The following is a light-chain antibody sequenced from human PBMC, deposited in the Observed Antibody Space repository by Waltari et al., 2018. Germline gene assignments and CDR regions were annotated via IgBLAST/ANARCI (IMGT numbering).Light chain of an antibody. CDR1: YSHIGINV. J-gene: IGLJ3*02. Sequence: QSVLTQPPSASGTPGQRVTIPCSGSYSHIGINVVNWYQQLPGKAPKLLIYRSDRRPSGVPVRFSGSKSGSSASLAIDGLHSEDEADYYCASWDDSLNGHWVFGGGTKVTVL. V-gene: IGLV1-44*01. CDR2: RSD. CDR3: ASWDDSLNGHWV.